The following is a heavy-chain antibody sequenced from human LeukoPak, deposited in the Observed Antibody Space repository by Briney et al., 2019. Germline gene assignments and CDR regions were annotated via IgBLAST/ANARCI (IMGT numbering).Heavy chain of an antibody. V-gene: IGHV3-49*04. CDR2: IRRKGYGCTK. J-gene: IGHJ4*02. CDR1: GFTLGDYA. CDR3: TRDVAPTKVRYFYWSRPPFDS. D-gene: IGHD3-9*01. Sequence: AGGSLRLSCTASGFTLGDYAMSWVRQAPGKGREWEGLIRRKGYGCTKEYAASVKGRFTISRDDSKSIAYLQMNSLKTEDTAVYYCTRDVAPTKVRYFYWSRPPFDSWGQGTLVTVSS.